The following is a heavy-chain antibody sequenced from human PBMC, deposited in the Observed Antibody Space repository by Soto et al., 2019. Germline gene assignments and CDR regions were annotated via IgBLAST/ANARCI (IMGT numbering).Heavy chain of an antibody. CDR2: IYYSGSA. V-gene: IGHV4-39*01. CDR3: ARHGCSSGGCSYYYYSYGMDV. Sequence: LSFTCTVSGGSISSSYYYWGWIRQPPGKGLEWIGSIYYSGSAYYTPSLKSRLTISVDTSKNQFSLKLSSVTAADTAVYYCARHGCSSGGCSYYYYSYGMDVWGQGTTVTVSS. CDR1: GGSISSSYYY. J-gene: IGHJ6*02. D-gene: IGHD2-15*01.